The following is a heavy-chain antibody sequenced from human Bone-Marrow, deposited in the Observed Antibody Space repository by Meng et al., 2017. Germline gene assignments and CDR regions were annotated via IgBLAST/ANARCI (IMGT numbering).Heavy chain of an antibody. J-gene: IGHJ4*02. CDR1: GFTFSSYE. V-gene: IGHV3-21*01. Sequence: GGSLRLSCAASGFTFSSYEMNWVRQAPGKGLEWVSSISSSSSYIYYADSVKGRFTISRDNAKNSLYLQMNSLRAEDTAVYYCARVDYGDYLVEYYFDYWGQGTLVTGAS. CDR3: ARVDYGDYLVEYYFDY. D-gene: IGHD4-17*01. CDR2: ISSSSSYI.